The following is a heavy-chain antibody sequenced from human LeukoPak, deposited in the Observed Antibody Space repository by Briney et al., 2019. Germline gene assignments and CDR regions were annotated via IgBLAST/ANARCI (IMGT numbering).Heavy chain of an antibody. CDR2: ISSSGSTI. Sequence: PGGSLRLSCAASGFTFSDCYMSWIRQAPGKGLEWVSYISSSGSTIYYADSVKGRFTISRDNAKNSLYLQMNSLRAEDTAVYYCARDRFYDSSGYYYGYWGQGTLVTVSS. CDR1: GFTFSDCY. CDR3: ARDRFYDSSGYYYGY. V-gene: IGHV3-11*04. D-gene: IGHD3-22*01. J-gene: IGHJ4*02.